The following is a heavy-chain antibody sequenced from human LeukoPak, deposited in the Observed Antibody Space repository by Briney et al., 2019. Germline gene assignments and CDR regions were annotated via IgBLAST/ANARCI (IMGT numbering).Heavy chain of an antibody. V-gene: IGHV5-51*01. CDR2: IYPGDSDT. CDR3: ASSTVAVAGMC. D-gene: IGHD6-19*01. Sequence: GASQEISCKGSGSIFTSYWIGGGRQLPGKGLEWMGIIYPGDSDTRYSTSFQGQVTISADKSISAAYLQWSSLKAAHTAMYYCASSTVAVAGMCWGEGTLVTVSS. J-gene: IGHJ4*02. CDR1: GSIFTSYW.